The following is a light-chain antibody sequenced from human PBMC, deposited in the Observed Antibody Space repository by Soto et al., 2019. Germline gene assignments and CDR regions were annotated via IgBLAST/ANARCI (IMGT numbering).Light chain of an antibody. CDR2: WAS. Sequence: DIVMTQSPDSLAVSLGERATINCKSSQSILYSSNNKNYLAWYQKKPGQPPKLLIYWASTRESGVPDRFSGSGSGTDFTLTISCLQAEDVAVYYCQQYYSTLHTFGQGTKLEIK. CDR3: QQYYSTLHT. CDR1: QSILYSSNNKNY. V-gene: IGKV4-1*01. J-gene: IGKJ2*01.